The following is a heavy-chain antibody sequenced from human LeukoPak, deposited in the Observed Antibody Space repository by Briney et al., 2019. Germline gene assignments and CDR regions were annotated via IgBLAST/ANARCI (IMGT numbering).Heavy chain of an antibody. J-gene: IGHJ4*02. CDR3: ARDRRYYGSGSGFDY. D-gene: IGHD3-10*01. Sequence: GGSLRLSCAASGFTVGSNYMSWVRQAPGKGLEWVSVIYSGGSTYCADSVKGRFTISRDNSKNTLYLQMNSLRAEDTAVYYCARDRRYYGSGSGFDYWGQGTLVTVSS. CDR1: GFTVGSNY. CDR2: IYSGGST. V-gene: IGHV3-53*01.